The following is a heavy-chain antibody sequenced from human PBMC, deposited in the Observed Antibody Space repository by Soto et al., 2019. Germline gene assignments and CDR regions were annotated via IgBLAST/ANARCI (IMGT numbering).Heavy chain of an antibody. CDR3: ERARDDSSWSNGGYLQH. CDR1: GYIFTSYG. V-gene: IGHV1-18*01. D-gene: IGHD6-6*01. J-gene: IGHJ1*01. CDR2: ISGYNGNT. Sequence: QVQLVQSGAEVKKPGASVKVSCKASGYIFTSYGIHWVRQAPGQGLESMGWISGYNGNTNYAQKLQGRVTMTTDTITSTAYRELRSQRSVATAAYYCERARDDSSWSNGGYLQHRGEGSLVTVSS.